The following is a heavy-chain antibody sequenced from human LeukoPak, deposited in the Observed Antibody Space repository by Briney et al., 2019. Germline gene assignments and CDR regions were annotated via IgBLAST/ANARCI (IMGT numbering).Heavy chain of an antibody. Sequence: GGSLRLSCAASGFTFSSYGMHWVRQAPGKGLEWVAFIRYDGSNKYYADSVKGRFTISRDNSKNTLYLQMNSLRAEDTAVYYCVVYSSSWYGPKDYFDYWGQGTLVTVSS. J-gene: IGHJ4*02. CDR1: GFTFSSYG. CDR2: IRYDGSNK. CDR3: VVYSSSWYGPKDYFDY. D-gene: IGHD6-13*01. V-gene: IGHV3-30*02.